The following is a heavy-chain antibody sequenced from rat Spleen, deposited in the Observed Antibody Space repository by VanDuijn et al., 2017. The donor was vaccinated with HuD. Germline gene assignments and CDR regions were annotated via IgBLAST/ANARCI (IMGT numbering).Heavy chain of an antibody. D-gene: IGHD1-7*01. Sequence: EVKLVESGGGLVQPGNSLTLSCVASGFTFSNYGMHWIRQAPKKGLEWIAMIFYDSSKMYCADTVKGRFAISRDNSKNTLFLEMNNLRSEDTAMYYCTTWTMGWGQGTLVTVSS. V-gene: IGHV5-54*01. J-gene: IGHJ3*01. CDR3: TTWTMG. CDR2: IFYDSSKM. CDR1: GFTFSNYG.